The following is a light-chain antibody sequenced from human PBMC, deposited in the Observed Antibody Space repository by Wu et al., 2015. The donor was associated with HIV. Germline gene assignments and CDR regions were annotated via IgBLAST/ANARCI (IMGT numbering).Light chain of an antibody. CDR1: QYISDNY. CDR3: QQYRDSPTT. Sequence: TQFPPLLSLSVGDTATLSCRASQYISDNYVAWYQQKFGQPPRLLIHEAYKRAAGVPDRFDASGSGTDFTLTIDRLEPEDFAMYFCQQYRDSPTTFGQGTRLENK. CDR2: EAY. J-gene: IGKJ5*01. V-gene: IGKV3-20*01.